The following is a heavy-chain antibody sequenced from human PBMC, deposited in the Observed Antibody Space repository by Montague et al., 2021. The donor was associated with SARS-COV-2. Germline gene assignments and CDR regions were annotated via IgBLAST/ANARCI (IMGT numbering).Heavy chain of an antibody. CDR2: TYYRSKWHH. J-gene: IGHJ3*01. CDR3: ARTTTRMLYPGNAFDV. CDR1: GDSVSSNTAT. D-gene: IGHD2-15*01. Sequence: CAISGDSVSSNTATWNWIRQSPSRGLEWLGRTYYRSKWHHDYAISLKSRITINPDTSKNQFSLQLSSVAPEDTAVFYCARTTTRMLYPGNAFDVWGQGTTVTVSS. V-gene: IGHV6-1*01.